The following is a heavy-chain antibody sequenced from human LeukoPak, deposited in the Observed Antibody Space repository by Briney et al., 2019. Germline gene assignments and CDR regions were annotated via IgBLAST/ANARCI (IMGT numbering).Heavy chain of an antibody. V-gene: IGHV1-18*01. CDR3: AREGYSSGWYNWFDP. D-gene: IGHD6-19*01. Sequence: VASVKVSCKASGYTFTSYGISWVRQAPGQGLEWMGWISAYNGNTNYAQKLQGRVTMTTDTSTSTAYMELRSLRSDDTAVYYCAREGYSSGWYNWFDPWGQGTLVTVSS. CDR2: ISAYNGNT. CDR1: GYTFTSYG. J-gene: IGHJ5*02.